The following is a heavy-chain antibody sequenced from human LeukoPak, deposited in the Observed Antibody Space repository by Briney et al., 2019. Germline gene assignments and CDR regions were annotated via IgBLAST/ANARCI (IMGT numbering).Heavy chain of an antibody. D-gene: IGHD4-23*01. J-gene: IGHJ5*02. V-gene: IGHV3-23*01. CDR3: AFTYGGTFYNWFDP. Sequence: PGGSLRLSCAASGFTFSSYAMSWVRQAPGKGLEWVSAISGSGGSTYYADSVKGRFTISRDNSKNTLYLQMNSLRAEDTAVYYCAFTYGGTFYNWFDPWGQGTLVTVSS. CDR2: ISGSGGST. CDR1: GFTFSSYA.